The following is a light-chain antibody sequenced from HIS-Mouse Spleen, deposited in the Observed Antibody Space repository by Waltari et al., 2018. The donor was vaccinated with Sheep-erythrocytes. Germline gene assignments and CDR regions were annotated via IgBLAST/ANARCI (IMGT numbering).Light chain of an antibody. CDR1: QSVSSN. V-gene: IGKV3-15*01. J-gene: IGKJ3*01. Sequence: EIVMTQSPATLSVSPGERATLPCRASQSVSSNLAWYQQKPGQAPRLLIYGASTRANGIPARFSGSGSGTEFTLTISSLQSEDFAVYYCQQYNNWPPITFGPGTKVDIK. CDR2: GAS. CDR3: QQYNNWPPIT.